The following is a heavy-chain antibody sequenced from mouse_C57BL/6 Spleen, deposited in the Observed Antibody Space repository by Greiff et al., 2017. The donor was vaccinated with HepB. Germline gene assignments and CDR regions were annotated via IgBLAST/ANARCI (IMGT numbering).Heavy chain of an antibody. CDR2: IYPGSGNT. CDR3: ARHYGYDVGFAY. J-gene: IGHJ3*01. V-gene: IGHV1-66*01. Sequence: VQLQQSGPELVKPGASVKISCKASGYSFTSYYIHWVKQRPGQGLEWIGWIYPGSGNTKYNEKFKGKATLTADTSSSTAYMQLSSLTSEDSAVYYCARHYGYDVGFAYWGQGTLVTVSA. D-gene: IGHD2-2*01. CDR1: GYSFTSYY.